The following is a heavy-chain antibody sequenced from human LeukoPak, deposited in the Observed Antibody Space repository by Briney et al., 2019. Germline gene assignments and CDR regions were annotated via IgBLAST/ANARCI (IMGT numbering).Heavy chain of an antibody. CDR2: INPNSGDT. CDR1: GYTFTDYY. Sequence: ASVKVSCKASGYTFTDYYIHWVRQAPGQGLEWMGWINPNSGDTNYAQKFQGRATMTRDTSISTAYMELSRLTSDDTAVYYCARERGSGYRLLYWGQGTLVTVSS. D-gene: IGHD5-12*01. V-gene: IGHV1-2*02. CDR3: ARERGSGYRLLY. J-gene: IGHJ4*02.